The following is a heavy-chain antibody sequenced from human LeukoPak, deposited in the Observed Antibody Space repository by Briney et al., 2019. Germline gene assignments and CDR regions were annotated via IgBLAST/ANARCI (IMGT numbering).Heavy chain of an antibody. CDR3: ARGGRRGPYSSSYGNFDY. V-gene: IGHV4-34*01. CDR2: INHSGST. CDR1: GGSFSGYY. Sequence: KPSETLSLXCAVYGGSFSGYYWSWIRRPPGKGLEWIGEINHSGSTHYNPSLKSRVTISVDTSKNQFSLRLSSVTAADTAVYYCARGGRRGPYSSSYGNFDYWGQGTLVTVSS. J-gene: IGHJ4*02. D-gene: IGHD6-6*01.